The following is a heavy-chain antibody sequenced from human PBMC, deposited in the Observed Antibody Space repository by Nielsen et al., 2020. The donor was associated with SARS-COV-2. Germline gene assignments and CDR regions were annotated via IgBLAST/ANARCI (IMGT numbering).Heavy chain of an antibody. CDR2: IYYSGST. CDR1: GASISSGGYY. D-gene: IGHD3-3*01. CDR3: ARVKEDDFWSGPALDY. Sequence: SETLSLTCTVSGASISSGGYYWNWIRQHPGKGLEWIGNIYYSGSTFYNPSVKSHFTMSLDTSKNQFSLKLSSVTAADTAVYYCARVKEDDFWSGPALDYWGQGTLVTVSS. V-gene: IGHV4-31*01. J-gene: IGHJ4*02.